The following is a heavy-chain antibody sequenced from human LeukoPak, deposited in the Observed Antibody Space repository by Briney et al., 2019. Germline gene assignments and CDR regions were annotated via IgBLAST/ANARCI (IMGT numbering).Heavy chain of an antibody. Sequence: RSGGSLRLSCAASGFTFSNYIMHWVRQAPGKGLEYVSSISSNGGSTYYANSVKGRFTISRDNSKNTLYLQMGSLRAEDMAVYYCAGNSDLNDYGDYGEHWGQGTLVTVSS. J-gene: IGHJ1*01. CDR1: GFTFSNYI. CDR2: ISSNGGST. D-gene: IGHD4-17*01. V-gene: IGHV3-64*01. CDR3: AGNSDLNDYGDYGEH.